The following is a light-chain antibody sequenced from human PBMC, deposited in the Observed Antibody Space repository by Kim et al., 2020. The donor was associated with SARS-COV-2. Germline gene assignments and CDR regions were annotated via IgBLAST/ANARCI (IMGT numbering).Light chain of an antibody. CDR2: GAS. V-gene: IGKV3-20*01. CDR1: QSVPGSN. CDR3: QQYSSSPT. Sequence: EIVLTQSPGTLSLSPGERATLSCRASQSVPGSNLAWYRQKPGQAPRLLISGASSRDTGIPDRFSGSGSGTDFTLTISRLEPEDFAVYYCQQYSSSPTFGQGTKVDIK. J-gene: IGKJ1*01.